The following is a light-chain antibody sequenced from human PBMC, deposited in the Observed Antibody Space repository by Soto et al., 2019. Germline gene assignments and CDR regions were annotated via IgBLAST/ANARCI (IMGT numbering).Light chain of an antibody. CDR2: DVS. V-gene: IGLV2-11*01. CDR1: SSDVGGYNY. CDR3: CSYAGGYSDV. J-gene: IGLJ1*01. Sequence: QSVLTQPRSVSGSPGQSVTISCTGTSSDVGGYNYVSWYQQHPGKAPKLMIYDVSKRPSGVPDRFSASKSGNTASLTISGLQAEDEADYYCCSYAGGYSDVFGTGTKLTVL.